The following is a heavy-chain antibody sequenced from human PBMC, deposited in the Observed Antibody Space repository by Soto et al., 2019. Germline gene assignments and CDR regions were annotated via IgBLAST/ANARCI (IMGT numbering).Heavy chain of an antibody. Sequence: SAEQYYWLAGYTISECSLHWVQEARGKGLEWMGCTDPEGGETIYAQQFRGSVTMTEDTTRDTDYMERSSLRSEDTAVYYGATDSWLVRANWGKDTLVPLSS. CDR2: TDPEGGET. CDR3: ATDSWLVRAN. V-gene: IGHV1-24*01. D-gene: IGHD5-12*01. CDR1: GYTISECS. J-gene: IGHJ1*01.